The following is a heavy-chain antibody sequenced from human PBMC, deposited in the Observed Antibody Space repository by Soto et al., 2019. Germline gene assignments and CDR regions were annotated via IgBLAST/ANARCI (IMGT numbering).Heavy chain of an antibody. J-gene: IGHJ4*02. Sequence: HPGGSLRLSCAASGFTFSRYALHWVRQAPGKGLEYVSAMSSNGGSTYYANSVKGRFTISRDNSKNTLYRQMGSLRAEDMAVYYLARELNDFRSRYYVTTLGYWGKGTLFTITS. CDR3: ARELNDFRSRYYVTTLGY. D-gene: IGHD3-3*01. CDR2: MSSNGGST. V-gene: IGHV3-64*01. CDR1: GFTFSRYA.